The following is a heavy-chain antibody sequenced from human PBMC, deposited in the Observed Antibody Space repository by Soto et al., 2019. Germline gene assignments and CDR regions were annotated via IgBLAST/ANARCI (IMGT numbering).Heavy chain of an antibody. J-gene: IGHJ6*03. CDR3: ARDRGVAPPVAGNTHYYYYMDV. CDR2: ISAYNGDT. V-gene: IGHV1-18*01. CDR1: GYSFTNYG. D-gene: IGHD6-19*01. Sequence: QDQLVQSGGEVKKPGASVKVSCKASGYSFTNYGITWVRQAPGQGFEWMGWISAYNGDTNYAQKLQGRVTMTTDASTRTDYLELRSLRSDDTAVYYCARDRGVAPPVAGNTHYYYYMDVWGKGTTVTVSS.